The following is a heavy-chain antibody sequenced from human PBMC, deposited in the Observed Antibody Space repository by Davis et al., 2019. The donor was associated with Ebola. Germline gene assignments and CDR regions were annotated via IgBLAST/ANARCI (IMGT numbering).Heavy chain of an antibody. CDR1: GYSFTSYW. D-gene: IGHD3-3*01. CDR2: IYPGDSDT. J-gene: IGHJ6*04. Sequence: KVSCKGSGYSFTSYWIGWVRQMPGKGLEWMGIIYPGDSDTRYSPSFQGQVTISADKSISTAYLQWSSLKASDTAMYYCARDPAPSGSYYYYGMDVWGKGTTVTVSS. V-gene: IGHV5-51*01. CDR3: ARDPAPSGSYYYYGMDV.